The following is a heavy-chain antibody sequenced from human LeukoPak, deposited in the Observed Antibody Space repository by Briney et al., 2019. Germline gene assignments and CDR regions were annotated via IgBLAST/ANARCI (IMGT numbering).Heavy chain of an antibody. V-gene: IGHV1-69*06. CDR3: ARDRAYTKGAGGY. Sequence: GASVKVSCKASGGTFSSYAISWVRQAPGQGLEWMGGIIPIFGTANYAQKFQGRVTITADKSTSTAYMELSSLRSEDTAVYYCARDRAYTKGAGGYWGQGTLVTVSS. J-gene: IGHJ4*02. CDR2: IIPIFGTA. CDR1: GGTFSSYA. D-gene: IGHD3-16*01.